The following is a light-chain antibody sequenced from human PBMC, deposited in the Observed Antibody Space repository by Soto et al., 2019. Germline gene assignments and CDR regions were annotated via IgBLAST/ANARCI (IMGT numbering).Light chain of an antibody. CDR2: GAS. V-gene: IGKV3-15*01. CDR1: QSVTTN. J-gene: IGKJ1*01. CDR3: QQYNKSPQT. Sequence: EIVMTQSPATLSLSPGERAALSCRASQSVTTNLAWYRQKPGQAPRLLIYGASTRATDIPARFSGSGSGTEFTLTISSLQSEDFAIYYCQQYNKSPQTFGQGTKVEIK.